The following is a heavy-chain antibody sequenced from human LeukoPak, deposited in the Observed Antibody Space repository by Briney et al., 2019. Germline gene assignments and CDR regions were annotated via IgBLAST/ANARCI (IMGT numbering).Heavy chain of an antibody. J-gene: IGHJ4*02. CDR3: VRGNDYGGPHY. CDR1: GFSISSSW. V-gene: IGHV3-74*01. D-gene: IGHD4-23*01. CDR2: IFHDGNDI. Sequence: GGSLRLSCVASGFSISSSWMHWVRQVPGKGLVWVSRIFHDGNDISYADSVKGRFSISRDNGKNTLFLQMNSLRAEDAAVYYCVRGNDYGGPHYWGQGTLVTVSS.